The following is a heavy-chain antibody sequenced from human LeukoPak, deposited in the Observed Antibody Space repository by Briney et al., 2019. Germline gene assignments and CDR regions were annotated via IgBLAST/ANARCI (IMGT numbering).Heavy chain of an antibody. V-gene: IGHV5-51*01. D-gene: IGHD3-3*01. CDR2: IYPGDSDT. J-gene: IGHJ3*02. CDR1: GYSFTNYW. Sequence: GESLKISCKGSGYSFTNYWIVWVRQMLGKGLEWMGIIYPGDSDTIYSPSLQGQVTISADKSISTAYLQWSSLKASDTAMYYCARSRTYYNYWKSSPDAFDIWGQGTMVTVSS. CDR3: ARSRTYYNYWKSSPDAFDI.